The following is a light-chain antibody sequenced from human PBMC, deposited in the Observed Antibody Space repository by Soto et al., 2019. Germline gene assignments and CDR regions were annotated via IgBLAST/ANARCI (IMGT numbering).Light chain of an antibody. V-gene: IGLV2-14*03. CDR2: DVT. CDR3: CSYTSSSSLV. CDR1: SSDVGAYNY. J-gene: IGLJ1*01. Sequence: SVLTQPASVSGSPGQSITISCTGTSSDVGAYNYVSWYQQYPGKAPKLMIYDVTSRPSGVSNRFSGSKSGNAASLTISGLQVEDEADYYCCSYTSSSSLVFGTGTKVTVL.